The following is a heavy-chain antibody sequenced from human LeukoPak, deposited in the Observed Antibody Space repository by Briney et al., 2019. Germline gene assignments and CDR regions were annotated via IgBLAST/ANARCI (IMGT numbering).Heavy chain of an antibody. CDR3: ARDQPLPDY. Sequence: PSETLSLTCTVSGGSISSYYWSWIRQPPGEGLEWIGYIYYSGSTNYNPSLRSRVTISVDTSKNQFSLKLSSVTAADTAVYYCARDQPLPDYWGQGTLVTVSS. CDR1: GGSISSYY. J-gene: IGHJ4*02. CDR2: IYYSGST. V-gene: IGHV4-59*01.